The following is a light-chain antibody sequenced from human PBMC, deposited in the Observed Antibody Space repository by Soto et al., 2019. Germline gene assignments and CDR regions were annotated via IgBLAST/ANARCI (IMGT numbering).Light chain of an antibody. V-gene: IGLV1-40*01. CDR3: QSYDSSLSARV. CDR2: GNS. Sequence: QSVLTQPPSVSXXXXXXXXXSCTGSSSNIGAGYDVHWYQQLPGTAPKLLIYGNSNRPSGVPDRFSGSKSGTSASLAITGLQAEDEADYYCQSYDSSLSARVFGGGTKLTVL. J-gene: IGLJ3*02. CDR1: SSNIGAGYD.